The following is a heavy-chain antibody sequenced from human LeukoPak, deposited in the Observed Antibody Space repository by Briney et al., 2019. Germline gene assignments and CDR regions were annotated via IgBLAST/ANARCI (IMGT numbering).Heavy chain of an antibody. Sequence: SETLSLTCAVSGGSISSSNWWSWVRQPPGKGLEWIGEIYHSGSTNYNPSLKSRVTISVDKSKNQFSLKLSSVTAADTAVYYCARETRDYYGSGSYSFDYWGQGTLVTVSS. J-gene: IGHJ4*02. CDR1: GGSISSSNW. CDR2: IYHSGST. D-gene: IGHD3-10*01. CDR3: ARETRDYYGSGSYSFDY. V-gene: IGHV4-4*02.